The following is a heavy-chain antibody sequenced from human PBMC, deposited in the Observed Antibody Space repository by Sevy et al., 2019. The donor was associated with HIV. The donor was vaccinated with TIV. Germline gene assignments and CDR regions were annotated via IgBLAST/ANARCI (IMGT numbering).Heavy chain of an antibody. Sequence: GGSLRLSCAASGFTFSSYAMRWVRQAPGKGLEWVSAISGSGVSTFFADSGKGRFTISRDNSKNTLYLQMNSLRTEDTAVYYCAKGDTPMLRFGYFDYWGQGTLVTVSS. V-gene: IGHV3-23*01. J-gene: IGHJ4*02. D-gene: IGHD5-18*01. CDR1: GFTFSSYA. CDR3: AKGDTPMLRFGYFDY. CDR2: ISGSGVST.